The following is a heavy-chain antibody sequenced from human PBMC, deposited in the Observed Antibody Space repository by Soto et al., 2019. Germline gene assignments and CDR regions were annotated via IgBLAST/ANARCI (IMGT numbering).Heavy chain of an antibody. V-gene: IGHV3-23*01. Sequence: EVPLLESGEGLVQPGGSLKLSCAASGFTFSSYAMSWVRQAPGKGLEWVSGIGGSGGNTYYADSVKGRFTISRDNSKNTLFLQMTSLRVEDTAEYYCARVVRYFDTPYGMDVWGQGTTVTVSS. CDR2: IGGSGGNT. CDR1: GFTFSSYA. D-gene: IGHD3-9*01. J-gene: IGHJ6*02. CDR3: ARVVRYFDTPYGMDV.